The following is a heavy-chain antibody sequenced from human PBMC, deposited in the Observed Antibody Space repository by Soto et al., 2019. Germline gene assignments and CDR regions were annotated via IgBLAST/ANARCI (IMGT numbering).Heavy chain of an antibody. Sequence: QVQLVQSGAEVKKPGSSMKVSCKTSGGTLGTYDINWERQAPGQGLEWMGGIMAFIGSTKYAQKFQGRVTITADTSIDTVYMELNSLTSEDTAVYYCARGSFSSSWRFDHWGQGTLVTVSS. CDR1: GGTLGTYD. V-gene: IGHV1-69*06. J-gene: IGHJ4*02. D-gene: IGHD6-6*01. CDR3: ARGSFSSSWRFDH. CDR2: IMAFIGST.